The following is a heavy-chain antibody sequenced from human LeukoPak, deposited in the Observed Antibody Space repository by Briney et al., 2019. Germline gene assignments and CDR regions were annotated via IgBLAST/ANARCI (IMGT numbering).Heavy chain of an antibody. CDR1: GFTVSSNY. CDR3: ARGGLRYFDWPYYLDY. J-gene: IGHJ4*02. Sequence: GGSLRLSCAASGFTVSSNYMSWVRQAPGKGLEWVSVIYSGGSTYYADSVKGRFTISRDNSKNTLYLQMNNLRAEDTAVYYCARGGLRYFDWPYYLDYWGQGTLVTVSS. V-gene: IGHV3-66*01. D-gene: IGHD3-9*01. CDR2: IYSGGST.